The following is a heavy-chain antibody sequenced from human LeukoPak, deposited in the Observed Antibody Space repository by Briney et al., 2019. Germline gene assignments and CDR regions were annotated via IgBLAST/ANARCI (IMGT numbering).Heavy chain of an antibody. CDR3: AKAPHSSGWQWSLLFDY. Sequence: HSGGSLRLSCAASGFTFSSYAMSWVRQAPGKGLEWVSAISGSGGSTYYADSVKGRFPISRDNSKNTLYLQMNSLRAEDTAVYYCAKAPHSSGWQWSLLFDYWGQGTLVTVSS. CDR1: GFTFSSYA. CDR2: ISGSGGST. D-gene: IGHD6-19*01. V-gene: IGHV3-23*01. J-gene: IGHJ4*02.